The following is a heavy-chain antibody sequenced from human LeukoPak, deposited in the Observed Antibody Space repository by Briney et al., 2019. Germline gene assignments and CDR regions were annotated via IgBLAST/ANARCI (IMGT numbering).Heavy chain of an antibody. Sequence: PSQTLSLTCDVSGGSISSGGYSWSWIRQPPGKGLEWIGYIYHSGSTYYNPSLKSRVTISVDRSKNQFSLKLSSVTAADTAVYYCARGGDSPEYFQHWGQGTLVTVSS. D-gene: IGHD3-22*01. CDR1: GGSISSGGYS. CDR3: ARGGDSPEYFQH. CDR2: IYHSGST. J-gene: IGHJ1*01. V-gene: IGHV4-30-2*01.